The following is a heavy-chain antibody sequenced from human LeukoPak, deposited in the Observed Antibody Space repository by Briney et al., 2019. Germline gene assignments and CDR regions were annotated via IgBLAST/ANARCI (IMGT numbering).Heavy chain of an antibody. CDR2: ISGSGGST. J-gene: IGHJ4*02. V-gene: IGHV3-23*01. CDR1: GFTFSGYA. Sequence: PGGSLRLSCAASGFTFSGYAMSWVRQAPGKGLEWVSAISGSGGSTYYADSVKGRFTISRDNSKNTLYLQMNSLRAEDTAVYYCAKDRGSYFAGFDYWGQGTLVTVSS. CDR3: AKDRGSYFAGFDY. D-gene: IGHD1-26*01.